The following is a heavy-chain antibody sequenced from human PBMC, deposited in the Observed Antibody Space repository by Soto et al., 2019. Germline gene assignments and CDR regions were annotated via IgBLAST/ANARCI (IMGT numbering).Heavy chain of an antibody. CDR2: IYEGGNT. J-gene: IGHJ3*02. CDR1: GGSIISGGYS. V-gene: IGHV4-30-2*01. CDR3: VRRSPEDAFDI. Sequence: LSLTCAVSGGSIISGGYSWSWIRQPPGKGLQWIGHIYEGGNTYYTPSLESRVAISTDKSKNQFSLRLSSVTAADTAVYYCVRRSPEDAFDIWGQGTMVTVSS.